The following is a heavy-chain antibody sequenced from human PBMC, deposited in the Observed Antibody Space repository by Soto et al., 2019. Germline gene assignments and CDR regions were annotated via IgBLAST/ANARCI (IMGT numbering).Heavy chain of an antibody. J-gene: IGHJ6*02. V-gene: IGHV1-69*13. Sequence: SVKVSCKASGGTFSSYAISWVRQAPGQGLEWMGGIIPIFGTANYAQKFQGSVTITADESTSTAYMELSSLRSEDTAVYYCASGGITIFGVYYGMDVWGQGTTVTVSS. CDR3: ASGGITIFGVYYGMDV. D-gene: IGHD3-3*01. CDR2: IIPIFGTA. CDR1: GGTFSSYA.